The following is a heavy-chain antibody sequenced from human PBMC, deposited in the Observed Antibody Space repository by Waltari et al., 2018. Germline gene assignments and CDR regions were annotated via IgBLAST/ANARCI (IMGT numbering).Heavy chain of an antibody. CDR1: GGSINSHIYY. CDR3: ARLPHYDFWSGYLYYFDY. J-gene: IGHJ4*02. D-gene: IGHD3-3*01. CDR2: IYYSGDT. Sequence: QLQLQESGPGLVKPSETPSLTCSVSGGSINSHIYYWGWIRQPPGKGLEWIGNIYYSGDTYYNPSLKSRVSISVDTSKNQFSLRLSSMTAADTAMYFCARLPHYDFWSGYLYYFDYWGQGTLVTVSS. V-gene: IGHV4-39*07.